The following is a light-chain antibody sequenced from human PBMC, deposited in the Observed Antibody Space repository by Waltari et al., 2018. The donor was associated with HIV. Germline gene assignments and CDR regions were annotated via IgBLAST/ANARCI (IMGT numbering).Light chain of an antibody. V-gene: IGLV2-14*01. Sequence: QSALTQPASASGSPGQSITISCTGTSSDVGGYNYVPWYQQHPGNAPKLMIYEVSNRPSGVSNRFSGSKSGNTASLTISGLQAEDEADYYCSSYTSSSTPVVFGGGTKLTVL. CDR3: SSYTSSSTPVV. J-gene: IGLJ2*01. CDR1: SSDVGGYNY. CDR2: EVS.